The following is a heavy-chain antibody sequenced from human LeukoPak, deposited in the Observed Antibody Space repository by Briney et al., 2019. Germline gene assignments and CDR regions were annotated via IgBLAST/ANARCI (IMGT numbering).Heavy chain of an antibody. CDR3: ARGDVGATTVFDY. J-gene: IGHJ4*02. CDR2: IYYSGST. V-gene: IGHV4-61*08. Sequence: SETLSLTCTVSGGSISSGGYYWSWIRQHPGKGLEWIGYIYYSGSTNYNPSLKSRVTMFVDMSKNQFSLRLSSVTAADTAVYYCARGDVGATTVFDYWGQGTLVTVSS. CDR1: GGSISSGGYY. D-gene: IGHD1-26*01.